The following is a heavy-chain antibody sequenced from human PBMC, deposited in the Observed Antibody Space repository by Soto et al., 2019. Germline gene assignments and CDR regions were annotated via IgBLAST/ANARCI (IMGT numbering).Heavy chain of an antibody. CDR3: ARGGARWPGFFDS. CDR2: IYYSGSS. CDR1: GGSISGDYY. D-gene: IGHD2-15*01. V-gene: IGHV4-30-4*08. J-gene: IGHJ4*02. Sequence: SETLSLTCSVSGGSISGDYYWSWIRQSPEKGLEWIGYIYYSGSSYSNPALQSRLSMSLDTSKNQFPLKLRSVTAADTAVYYGARGGARWPGFFDSWGQGALVTVSS.